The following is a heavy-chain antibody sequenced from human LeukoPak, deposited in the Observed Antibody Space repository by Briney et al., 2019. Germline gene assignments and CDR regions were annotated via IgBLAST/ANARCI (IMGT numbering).Heavy chain of an antibody. D-gene: IGHD6-13*01. V-gene: IGHV3-23*01. CDR1: GFTFANYA. J-gene: IGHJ3*02. Sequence: GGSLRLSCAASGFTFANYAMNWVRQAPGKGLEWVSGISGSGSSTYYADSVKGRFTISRDNSKNTLYLQMNSLRAEDTAVYYCATSSSWARDAFDIWAKGQWSPSLQ. CDR2: ISGSGSST. CDR3: ATSSSWARDAFDI.